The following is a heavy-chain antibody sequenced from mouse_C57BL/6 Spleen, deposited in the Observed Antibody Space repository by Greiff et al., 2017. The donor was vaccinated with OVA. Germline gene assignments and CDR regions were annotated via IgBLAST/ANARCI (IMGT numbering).Heavy chain of an antibody. D-gene: IGHD1-1*01. CDR1: GYTFTDYE. J-gene: IGHJ4*01. CDR3: TRRDGRDY. V-gene: IGHV1-15*01. Sequence: VQVVESGAELVRPGASVTLSCKASGYTFTDYEMHWVKQTPVHGLEWIGAIGPETGGTDYNQKFKGKATLTADKSSSTAYMELRSLTSEDCAVYYCTRRDGRDYWGQGTTVTVSS. CDR2: IGPETGGT.